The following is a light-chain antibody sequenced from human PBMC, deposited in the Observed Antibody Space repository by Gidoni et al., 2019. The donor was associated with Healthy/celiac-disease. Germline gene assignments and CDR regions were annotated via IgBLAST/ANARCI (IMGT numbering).Light chain of an antibody. J-gene: IGKJ3*01. CDR1: QSVSSY. V-gene: IGKV3-11*01. Sequence: ESVLTQSPATLSLSPGERATLSCRASQSVSSYLAWYQQKPGQAPRLLIYDASNRATGIPARFSGSGSGTDFTRTISSLEPEYFAVYYCQQRSNWPPIFTFGPGTKVDIK. CDR3: QQRSNWPPIFT. CDR2: DAS.